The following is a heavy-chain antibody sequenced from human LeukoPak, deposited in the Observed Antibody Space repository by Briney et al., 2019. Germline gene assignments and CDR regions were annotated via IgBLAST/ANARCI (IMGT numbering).Heavy chain of an antibody. CDR2: ISYDGSNK. V-gene: IGHV3-30*03. Sequence: GGSLRLSCAASGFTFSSYGMHWVRQAPGKGLEWVAVISYDGSNKYYADSVKGRFTISRDNSKNTLYLQMNSRRAEDTAVYYCARAPFPYYEILTGSSGAWFDSWGEGALVTVSS. CDR1: GFTFSSYG. J-gene: IGHJ5*01. CDR3: ARAPFPYYEILTGSSGAWFDS. D-gene: IGHD3-9*01.